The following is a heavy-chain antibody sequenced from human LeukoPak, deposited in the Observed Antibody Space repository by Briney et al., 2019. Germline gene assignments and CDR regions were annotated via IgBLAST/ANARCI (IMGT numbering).Heavy chain of an antibody. CDR3: AKARASGYDYWANDY. CDR2: IRYDGSNK. Sequence: PGGSLRLSCAASGFTFSNYGMHWVRQAPGKGLEWVAFIRYDGSNKYYADSVKGRFTISRDNSKNTLYLQMNSLRAEDTAVYYCAKARASGYDYWANDYWGQGTLVTVSS. CDR1: GFTFSNYG. V-gene: IGHV3-30*02. D-gene: IGHD5-12*01. J-gene: IGHJ4*02.